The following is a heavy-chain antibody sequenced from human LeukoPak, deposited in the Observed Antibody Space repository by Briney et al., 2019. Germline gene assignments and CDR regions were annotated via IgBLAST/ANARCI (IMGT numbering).Heavy chain of an antibody. CDR2: IKQDGSEK. CDR3: ARGSYLGVDY. J-gene: IGHJ4*02. V-gene: IGHV3-7*05. Sequence: QPGGSLRLSCAASGFTFSSYWMSWVRQAPGKGLEWVTNIKQDGSEKYSVDSVKGRFTISRDNAKNSLYLQINSLRAEDTAVYYCARGSYLGVDYWGQGTLVTVSS. CDR1: GFTFSSYW. D-gene: IGHD3-16*01.